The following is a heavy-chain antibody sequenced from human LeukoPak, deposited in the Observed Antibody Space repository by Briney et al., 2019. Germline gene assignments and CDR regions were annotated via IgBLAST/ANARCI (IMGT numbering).Heavy chain of an antibody. J-gene: IGHJ4*02. CDR3: AKGRPVRTSGWYFFDY. CDR1: GFTFSTYA. V-gene: IGHV3-23*01. Sequence: PGGSLRLSCAASGFTFSTYAMSWVRPAPGKGLEWISLISKGGSDTFYEDSVKGRFTISRDNSKDTLYLQMTGLRAEDTAVYYCAKGRPVRTSGWYFFDYWGQGTLVPVSS. CDR2: ISKGGSDT. D-gene: IGHD6-19*01.